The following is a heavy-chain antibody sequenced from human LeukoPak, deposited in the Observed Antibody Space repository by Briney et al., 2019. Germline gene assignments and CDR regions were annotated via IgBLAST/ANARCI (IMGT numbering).Heavy chain of an antibody. D-gene: IGHD6-19*01. J-gene: IGHJ4*02. CDR3: ARGRIAVAGTKNYFDY. V-gene: IGHV4-59*01. CDR1: GGSINNYY. Sequence: SETLSLTCTVSGGSINNYYWSWIRQPPGKGLEYIGYIYYSGSANYNPSLKSRVTISVDPSKNQFSLKLSSVTAADTAVYYCARGRIAVAGTKNYFDYWGQGTLVTVSS. CDR2: IYYSGSA.